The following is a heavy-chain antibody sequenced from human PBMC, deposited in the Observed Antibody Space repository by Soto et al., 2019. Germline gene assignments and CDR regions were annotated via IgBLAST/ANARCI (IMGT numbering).Heavy chain of an antibody. CDR2: IKSKTDGGTT. V-gene: IGHV3-15*01. CDR3: TTPLTRGWLALDY. CDR1: GFTFSNAW. Sequence: PGGSLRLSCAASGFTFSNAWMSWVRQAPGKGLEWVGRIKSKTDGGTTNYAAPVKGRFTISRDDSKNTLYLQMNSLKTEDTAVYYCTTPLTRGWLALDYWGQGTLVTVSS. J-gene: IGHJ4*02. D-gene: IGHD6-19*01.